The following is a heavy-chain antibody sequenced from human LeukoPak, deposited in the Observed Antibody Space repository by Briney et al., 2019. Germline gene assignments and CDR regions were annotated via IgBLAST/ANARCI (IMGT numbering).Heavy chain of an antibody. D-gene: IGHD4-17*01. Sequence: SETLSLTCAVYGGSFSGYYWSWIRQPPGKGLEWIGYIYYSGSTNYNPSLKSRVTISVDTSKNQFSLKLSSVTAADTAVYYCARAPSGDLLDYWGQGTLVTVSS. CDR1: GGSFSGYY. CDR3: ARAPSGDLLDY. V-gene: IGHV4-59*01. J-gene: IGHJ4*02. CDR2: IYYSGST.